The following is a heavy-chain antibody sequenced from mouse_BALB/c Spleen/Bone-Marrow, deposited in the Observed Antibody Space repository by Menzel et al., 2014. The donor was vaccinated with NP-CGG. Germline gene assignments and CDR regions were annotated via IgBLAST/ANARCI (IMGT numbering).Heavy chain of an antibody. D-gene: IGHD1-1*01. CDR1: GFTFSSYA. CDR3: ARDYYGSSYAMDH. V-gene: IGHV5-9-4*01. Sequence: EVKVEESGGGLVKPGGSLKLSRAASGFTFSSYAMSWVRQSPEKRLVRVAEISSGGSYTYYPATATGRFNIARDNAKNSLYLEMSSLRSEDTAMYYYARDYYGSSYAMDHWGQGTSVTVAS. CDR2: ISSGGSYT. J-gene: IGHJ4*01.